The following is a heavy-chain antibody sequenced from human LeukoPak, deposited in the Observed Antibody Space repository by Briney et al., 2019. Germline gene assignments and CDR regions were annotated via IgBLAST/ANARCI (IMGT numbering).Heavy chain of an antibody. J-gene: IGHJ5*02. CDR1: GESFVGYY. D-gene: IGHD5-12*01. Sequence: PSETLSLTCAVYGESFVGYYWAWIRQPPGKGLEWIGEIDYTGSTNYNPSLKSRIKMSVDTSKNQFSVNLNSVTAADTAFYYCARRRIPATITGSKLSSRFDPWGQGTLVTVSS. V-gene: IGHV4-34*01. CDR3: ARRRIPATITGSKLSSRFDP. CDR2: IDYTGST.